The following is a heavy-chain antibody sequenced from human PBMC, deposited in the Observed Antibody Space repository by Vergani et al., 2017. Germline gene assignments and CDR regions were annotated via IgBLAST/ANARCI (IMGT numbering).Heavy chain of an antibody. CDR1: GFTFDDYA. V-gene: IGHV3-9*01. Sequence: EVQLVESGGGLVQPGRSLRLSCAASGFTFDDYAMHWVRQAPGKGLEWVSGISWNSGSIGYADSVKGRFTISRDNAKNSLYLQMNSLRAEDTALYYCAKGIVATITRDYMDVWGKGTTVTVSS. CDR3: AKGIVATITRDYMDV. D-gene: IGHD5-12*01. CDR2: ISWNSGSI. J-gene: IGHJ6*03.